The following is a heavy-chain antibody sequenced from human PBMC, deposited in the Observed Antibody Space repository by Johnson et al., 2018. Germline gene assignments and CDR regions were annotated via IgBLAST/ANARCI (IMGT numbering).Heavy chain of an antibody. D-gene: IGHD6-19*01. CDR2: IKQDGSEK. CDR1: GFTFEDYG. J-gene: IGHJ3*02. Sequence: VQLVQSGGSVVRPGGSXRLSCAASGFTFEDYGMSWVRQAPGKGLEWVANIKQDGSEKYSVDSVKGRFTISRDNAKNSLYLQMNSLRAEDTAVYYCARDLGWYLSDAFDIWGQGTMVTVS. CDR3: ARDLGWYLSDAFDI. V-gene: IGHV3-7*01.